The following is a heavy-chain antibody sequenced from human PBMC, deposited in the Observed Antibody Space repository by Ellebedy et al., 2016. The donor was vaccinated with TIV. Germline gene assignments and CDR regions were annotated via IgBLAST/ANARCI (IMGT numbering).Heavy chain of an antibody. CDR1: GYSFTSYW. Sequence: GESLKISCKGSGYSFTSYWIGWVRQIPGKGLEWIGIIYPGDSDTRYSPSFQGQVTISADKSISTAYLQWSSLKDSDNAMYYCATLCIAARKRMGWFDPWGQGTLVTVSS. CDR3: ATLCIAARKRMGWFDP. CDR2: IYPGDSDT. V-gene: IGHV5-51*01. D-gene: IGHD6-6*01. J-gene: IGHJ5*02.